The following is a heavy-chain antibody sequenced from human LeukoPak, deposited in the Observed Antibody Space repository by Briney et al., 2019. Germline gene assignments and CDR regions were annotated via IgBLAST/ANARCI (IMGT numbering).Heavy chain of an antibody. D-gene: IGHD6-25*01. CDR3: ARDGIDAGRLNGGLDV. CDR2: ISAYNGNT. V-gene: IGHV1-18*01. CDR1: GYTFTSYG. Sequence: ASVKVSCKASGYTFTSYGISWVRQAPGQGLEWMGWISAYNGNTNYAQKLQGRVTMTTDTSTSTAYMELRSLRSDDTAVYYCARDGIDAGRLNGGLDVWGQGTTVTVSS. J-gene: IGHJ6*02.